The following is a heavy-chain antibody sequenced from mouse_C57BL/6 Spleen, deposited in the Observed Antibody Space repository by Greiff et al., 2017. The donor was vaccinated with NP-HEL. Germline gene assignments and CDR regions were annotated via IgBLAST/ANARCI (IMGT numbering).Heavy chain of an antibody. CDR2: ISYDGSN. Sequence: DVQLQESGPGLVKPSQSLSLTCSVTGYSITSGYYWNWIRQFPGNKLEWMGYISYDGSNNYNPSLKNRISITRDTSKNQFFLKLNSVTTEDTATYYCARDRGYGSSRYFDVWGTGTTVTVSS. V-gene: IGHV3-6*01. D-gene: IGHD1-1*01. CDR3: ARDRGYGSSRYFDV. CDR1: GYSITSGYY. J-gene: IGHJ1*03.